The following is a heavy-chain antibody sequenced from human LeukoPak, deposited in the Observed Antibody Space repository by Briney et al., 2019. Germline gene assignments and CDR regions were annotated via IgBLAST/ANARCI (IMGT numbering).Heavy chain of an antibody. CDR2: ISAAGSVT. D-gene: IGHD2-15*01. V-gene: IGHV3-74*01. CDR3: ATAGGDGSRMGVDP. CDR1: GFTFSRYW. Sequence: GGSLRLSCADSGFTFSRYWMHWVRQTPGKGLVWVSCISAAGSVTRYADSVKGRFTISRDNTKSTLYLQMHSLRAEDTAVYYCATAGGDGSRMGVDPWGQGTLVTVSS. J-gene: IGHJ5*02.